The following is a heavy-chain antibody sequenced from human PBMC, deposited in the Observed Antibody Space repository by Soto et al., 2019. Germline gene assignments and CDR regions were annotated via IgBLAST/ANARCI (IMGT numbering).Heavy chain of an antibody. J-gene: IGHJ6*02. CDR1: GGTFSSYT. CDR2: IIPILGIA. V-gene: IGHV1-69*04. CDR3: ARDYYDSSGYYYVGGGYGMDV. D-gene: IGHD3-22*01. Sequence: GASVKVSCKASGGTFSSYTISWVRQAPGQGLEWMGRIIPILGIANYAQKFQGRVTITADKSTSTAYMELSSLRSEDTAVYYCARDYYDSSGYYYVGGGYGMDVWGQGTTVTVSS.